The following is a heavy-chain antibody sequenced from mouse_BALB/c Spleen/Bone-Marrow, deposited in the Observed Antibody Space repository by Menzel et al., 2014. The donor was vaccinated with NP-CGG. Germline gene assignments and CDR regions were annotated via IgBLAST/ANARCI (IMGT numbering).Heavy chain of an antibody. CDR3: SRNYDYDEGAWFTY. V-gene: IGHV1S132*01. CDR2: IFPGTDTS. D-gene: IGHD2-4*01. CDR1: GHTFTNYW. Sequence: QVQLQQSGADVVKPGASVELSCKTSGHTFTNYWIQWVKQRPRQGLGWIGEIFPGTDTSYYNEKFKDKATLTVDTSSSTAYIQLSNLTSEDSAVYFCSRNYDYDEGAWFTYWGQGTLVTVSA. J-gene: IGHJ3*01.